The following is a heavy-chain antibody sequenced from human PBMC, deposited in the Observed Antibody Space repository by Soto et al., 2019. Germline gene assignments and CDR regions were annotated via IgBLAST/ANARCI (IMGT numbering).Heavy chain of an antibody. CDR3: ARGPRGYIGYDYPHFDY. V-gene: IGHV4-30-4*01. Sequence: PSETLSLTCTVSGDSISSDAYYWSWIRQPPGKGLEWIGNIYYRGITYYNPSLKSRVSISVDTSNNQFSLKLSSVVAADTAVYYCARGPRGYIGYDYPHFDYWGQGALVTVSS. CDR1: GDSISSDAYY. J-gene: IGHJ4*02. CDR2: IYYRGIT. D-gene: IGHD5-12*01.